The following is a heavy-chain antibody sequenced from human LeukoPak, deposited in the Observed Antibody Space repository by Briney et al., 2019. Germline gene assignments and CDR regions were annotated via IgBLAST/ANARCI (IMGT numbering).Heavy chain of an antibody. CDR3: ASGYCSGGSCLSYMDV. D-gene: IGHD2-15*01. CDR2: IIPIFGTA. J-gene: IGHJ6*03. Sequence: GASVKVSCKASGGTFSSYAISWVRQAPGQGLEWMGGIIPIFGTANYAQKFQGRVTITTDESTRTAYMELSSLRSEDTAVYYCASGYCSGGSCLSYMDVWGKGTSVTVSS. V-gene: IGHV1-69*05. CDR1: GGTFSSYA.